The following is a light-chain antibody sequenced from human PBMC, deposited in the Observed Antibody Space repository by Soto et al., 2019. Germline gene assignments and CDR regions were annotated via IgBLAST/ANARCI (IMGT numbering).Light chain of an antibody. Sequence: DIQMTQSPSILSASVGDRVTITCRASRSISSWLAWYQHKPGKAPNLLIYDASSLESGVPSRFSGSGSGTEFTLTISSLQPDDFATYYCQQYNSYSPITFGGGTKVDIK. CDR1: RSISSW. V-gene: IGKV1-5*01. J-gene: IGKJ4*01. CDR2: DAS. CDR3: QQYNSYSPIT.